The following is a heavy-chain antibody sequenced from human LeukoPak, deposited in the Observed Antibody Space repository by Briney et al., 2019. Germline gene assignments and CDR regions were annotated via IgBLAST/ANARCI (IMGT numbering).Heavy chain of an antibody. J-gene: IGHJ3*02. CDR3: AKSHSSSDAFDI. Sequence: GGSLRLSCAASGFDFSSYSMNWVRQAPGKGLEWVSAISPWSDYIYYVDSVKGRFTISRDYAKNSLYLQMNSLRAEDTAVYYCAKSHSSSDAFDIWGQGTMVTVSS. CDR1: GFDFSSYS. CDR2: ISPWSDYI. V-gene: IGHV3-21*04. D-gene: IGHD6-13*01.